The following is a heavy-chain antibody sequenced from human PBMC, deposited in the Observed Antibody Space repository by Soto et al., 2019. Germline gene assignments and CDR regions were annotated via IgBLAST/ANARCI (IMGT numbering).Heavy chain of an antibody. Sequence: SETLSLTCTVSGGSISSSSYYWGWIRQPPGKGLEWIGSIYYSGSTYYNPSLKSRVTISVDTSKNQFSLKLSSVTAADTAVYYCARHDVSGSGSYYYYYYGMDVWGQGTTVTVSS. J-gene: IGHJ6*02. CDR2: IYYSGST. CDR3: ARHDVSGSGSYYYYYYGMDV. V-gene: IGHV4-39*01. D-gene: IGHD1-26*01. CDR1: GGSISSSSYY.